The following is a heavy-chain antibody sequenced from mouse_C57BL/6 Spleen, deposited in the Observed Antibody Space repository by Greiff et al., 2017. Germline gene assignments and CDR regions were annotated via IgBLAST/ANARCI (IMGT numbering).Heavy chain of an antibody. Sequence: EVKLVESGGGLVKPGGSLKLSCAASGFTFSSYTMSWVRQTPEQRLEWVATISGGGGNTYYPDSVQGRFTISRDNAKNTLNLQKISLRAEDTDFYYRAKHGASTLGARKFWYFDVWGTGTTVTVSS. D-gene: IGHD1-1*01. J-gene: IGHJ1*03. CDR2: ISGGGGNT. V-gene: IGHV5-9*01. CDR3: AKHGASTLGARKFWYFDV. CDR1: GFTFSSYT.